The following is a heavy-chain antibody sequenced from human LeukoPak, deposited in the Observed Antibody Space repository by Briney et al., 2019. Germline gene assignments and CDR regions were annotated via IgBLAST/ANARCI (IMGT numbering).Heavy chain of an antibody. Sequence: PGGSLRLSCAASGFTFSSYWMSWVRQAPGKGLEWVANIKQDGSEKYYVDSVKGRFTISRDNAKNSLYLQMNSLRAEDTAVYYCARAPGILTGYYKIPYSYYGMDVWGKGTTVTVSS. CDR2: IKQDGSEK. D-gene: IGHD3-9*01. V-gene: IGHV3-7*03. CDR1: GFTFSSYW. CDR3: ARAPGILTGYYKIPYSYYGMDV. J-gene: IGHJ6*04.